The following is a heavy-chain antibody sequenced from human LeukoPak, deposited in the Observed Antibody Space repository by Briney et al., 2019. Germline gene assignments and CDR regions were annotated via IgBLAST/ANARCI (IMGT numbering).Heavy chain of an antibody. CDR3: ARGGSVGSYYYFDY. D-gene: IGHD1-26*01. CDR2: ISHDGTNQ. CDR1: GFTFSSYG. J-gene: IGHJ4*02. V-gene: IGHV3-30*03. Sequence: GGSLRLSCAASGFTFSSYGMHWVRQAPGKGLEWVAVISHDGTNQYYADSVKGRFTISRDNSKNTLFLQMNSLRAEDTAVYFCARGGSVGSYYYFDYWGQGTLVTVSS.